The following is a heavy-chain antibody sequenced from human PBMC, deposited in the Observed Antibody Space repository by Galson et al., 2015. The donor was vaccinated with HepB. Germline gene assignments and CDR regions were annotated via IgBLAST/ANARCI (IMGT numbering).Heavy chain of an antibody. CDR3: ARDRLGIAAAGTRGGEPRIRGWFDP. CDR2: TYYRSKWYN. J-gene: IGHJ5*02. V-gene: IGHV6-1*01. Sequence: CAISGDSVSSNSAAWNWIRQSPSRGLERLGRTYYRSKWYNDYAVSVKSRITINPDTSKNQFSLQLNSVTPEDTAVYYCARDRLGIAAAGTRGGEPRIRGWFDPWGQGTLVTVSS. D-gene: IGHD6-13*01. CDR1: GDSVSSNSAA.